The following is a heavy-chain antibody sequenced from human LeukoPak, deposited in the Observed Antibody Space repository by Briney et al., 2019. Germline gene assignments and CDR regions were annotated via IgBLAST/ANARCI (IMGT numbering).Heavy chain of an antibody. CDR2: INPNSGGT. CDR3: ARVYYYDSSGYPSYSFDY. CDR1: GYTFTGYY. J-gene: IGHJ4*02. D-gene: IGHD3-22*01. Sequence: GASVKVSCKASGYTFTGYYMHWVRQAPGQGLEWMGWINPNSGGTNYAQRFQGRVTMTGDTSISTAYMELSRLRSDDTAVYYCARVYYYDSSGYPSYSFDYWGQGTLVTVSS. V-gene: IGHV1-2*02.